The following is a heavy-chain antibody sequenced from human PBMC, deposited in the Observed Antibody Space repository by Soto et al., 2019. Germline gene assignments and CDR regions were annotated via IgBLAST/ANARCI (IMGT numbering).Heavy chain of an antibody. CDR1: RFTLSNYW. Sequence: PGGSLRLSFAASRFTLSNYWMTWVRQAPGKGLEWVANINKDGSQKNYVDSVKGRFTIARDKGQNLLSLQINSLRVEDTAVYYCVRELGLAYWGQGALVTVSS. V-gene: IGHV3-7*03. J-gene: IGHJ4*02. CDR2: INKDGSQK. D-gene: IGHD7-27*01. CDR3: VRELGLAY.